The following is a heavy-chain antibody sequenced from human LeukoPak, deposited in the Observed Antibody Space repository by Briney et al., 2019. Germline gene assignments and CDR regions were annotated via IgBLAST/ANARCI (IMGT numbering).Heavy chain of an antibody. V-gene: IGHV4-59*01. D-gene: IGHD2-21*01. J-gene: IGHJ6*03. CDR1: GGSISGYY. CDR3: ARGGGVNYYYYYMDV. CDR2: IYYSGST. Sequence: SETLSLTCTVSGGSISGYYWSWIRQPPGKGLEWIGYIYYSGSTNYNPSLKSRVTISVDTSKNQFSLKLSSVTAADTAVYYCARGGGVNYYYYYMDVWGKGTTVTISS.